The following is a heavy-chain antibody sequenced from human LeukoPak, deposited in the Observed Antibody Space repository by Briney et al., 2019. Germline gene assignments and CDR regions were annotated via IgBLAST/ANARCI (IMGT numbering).Heavy chain of an antibody. D-gene: IGHD3-3*01. V-gene: IGHV4-59*01. CDR2: IYYSGST. CDR3: ARDQNDFWSGSPNWFDP. J-gene: IGHJ5*02. CDR1: GGSISSYY. Sequence: SETLSLTCTVSGGSISSYYWSWIRQPPGKGLEWIGYIYYSGSTNYNPSLKSRVTISVDTSKNQFSLKLSSVTAADTAVYYCARDQNDFWSGSPNWFDPWGQGTLVTVSS.